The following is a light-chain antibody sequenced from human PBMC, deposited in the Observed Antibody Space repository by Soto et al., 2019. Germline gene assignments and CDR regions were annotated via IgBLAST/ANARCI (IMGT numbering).Light chain of an antibody. J-gene: IGLJ2*01. CDR2: LNSDGSH. CDR1: SGHSSYA. V-gene: IGLV4-69*01. Sequence: QSVLTQSPSASASLGASVKLTCTLSSGHSSYAIAWHQQQPEKGPRYLMKLNSDGSHSKGDGIPDRFSGSSSGAERYLTISSLQSEDEADYYCQTWGTTEVVFGGGTKLTVL. CDR3: QTWGTTEVV.